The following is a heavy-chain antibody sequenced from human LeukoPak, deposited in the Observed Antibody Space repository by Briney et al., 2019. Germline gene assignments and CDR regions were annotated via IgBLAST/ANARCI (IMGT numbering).Heavy chain of an antibody. CDR2: IYYSGST. Sequence: SETLSLTCTVSGVSIGSSGYYWGWIRQPPGKGLEWIGYIYYSGSTNYNPSLKSRVTISVDTSKNQFSLKLSSVTAADTAVYYCARDLAAAGIVDYWFDPWGQGTLVTVSS. CDR1: GVSIGSSGYY. D-gene: IGHD6-13*01. V-gene: IGHV4-61*08. CDR3: ARDLAAAGIVDYWFDP. J-gene: IGHJ5*02.